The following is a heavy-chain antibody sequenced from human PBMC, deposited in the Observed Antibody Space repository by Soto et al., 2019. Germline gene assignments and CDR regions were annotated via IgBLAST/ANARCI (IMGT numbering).Heavy chain of an antibody. D-gene: IGHD3-22*01. CDR3: AKGATMIVVVIDY. CDR2: ISGSGGST. CDR1: GFTFSIYA. V-gene: IGHV3-23*01. Sequence: GGSMILSCSASGFTFSIYAMSWVGQAPGKGLEWVSAISGSGGSTYYADSVKGRFTISRGNSKNTLYLQMNSLRAEDTAVYYCAKGATMIVVVIDYCGQGTLVTVSS. J-gene: IGHJ4*02.